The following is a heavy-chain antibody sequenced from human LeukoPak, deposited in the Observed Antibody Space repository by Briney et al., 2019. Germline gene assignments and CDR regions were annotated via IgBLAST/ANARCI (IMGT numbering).Heavy chain of an antibody. J-gene: IGHJ6*03. V-gene: IGHV1-46*01. D-gene: IGHD2-2*01. CDR1: GYTFTSYG. CDR2: INPSGGST. CDR3: ARDAPLSDIVVVPAAHPYYYMDV. Sequence: GASVKVSCKASGYTFTSYGISWVRQAPGQGLEWMGIINPSGGSTSYAQKFQGRVTMTRDTSTSTVYMELSSLRSEDTAVYYCARDAPLSDIVVVPAAHPYYYMDVWGKGTTVTVSS.